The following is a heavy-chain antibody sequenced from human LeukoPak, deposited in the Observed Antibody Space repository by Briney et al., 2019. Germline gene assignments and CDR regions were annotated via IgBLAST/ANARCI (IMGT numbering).Heavy chain of an antibody. D-gene: IGHD2-15*01. CDR3: ARLGYCSGGSCYYYYYMDV. V-gene: IGHV4-39*07. CDR1: DGSISSSIYY. CDR2: SDYGSVFYRVST. J-gene: IGHJ6*03. Sequence: SETLSLTCTVSDGSISSSIYYWGWMRQPPGTGLEWIVSSDYGSVFYRVSTYYNPSPNSRVTMSGDTSKNQFSLKLSSVTAADTAAYYCARLGYCSGGSCYYYYYMDVWGKGTTVTVSS.